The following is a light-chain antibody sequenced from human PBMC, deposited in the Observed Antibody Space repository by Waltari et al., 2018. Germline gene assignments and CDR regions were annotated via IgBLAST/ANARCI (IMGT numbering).Light chain of an antibody. CDR1: ATDIGGYDY. CDR3: TSYTSRNTFI. J-gene: IGLJ2*01. Sequence: QSALTQPASVFGSLGQSVTLSCTGTATDIGGYDYVSLVQQPSCKTPKLLIVAVSSRPSEISARFSASKSGNTAYLTISGLQTEDEADYHCTSYTSRNTFIFGGGTRLTVL. CDR2: AVS. V-gene: IGLV2-14*03.